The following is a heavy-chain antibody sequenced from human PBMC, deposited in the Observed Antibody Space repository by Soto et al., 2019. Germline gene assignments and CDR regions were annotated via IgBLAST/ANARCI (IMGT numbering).Heavy chain of an antibody. CDR3: ARLYYYGSGSYYNPNYYYYYGMDV. CDR2: ISAYNGNT. D-gene: IGHD3-10*01. CDR1: GYTFTSYG. J-gene: IGHJ6*02. Sequence: QVQLVQSGAEVKKPGASVKVSCKASGYTFTSYGISWVRQAPGQGLEWMGWISAYNGNTNYAQKLQGRVTMTTDTTTSTAYLELRRLRSDDTAVYYWARLYYYGSGSYYNPNYYYYYGMDVWGQGTTVTVSS. V-gene: IGHV1-18*01.